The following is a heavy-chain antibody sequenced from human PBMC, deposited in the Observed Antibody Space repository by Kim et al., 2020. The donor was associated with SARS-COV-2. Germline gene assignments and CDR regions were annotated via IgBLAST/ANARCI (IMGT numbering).Heavy chain of an antibody. J-gene: IGHJ4*02. CDR3: ARDRELTTFDFDY. V-gene: IGHV1-46*01. CDR2: INPNGGST. Sequence: PGQGLEGMGIINPNGGSTTYEQKFQGRVTMTRDTSTSTVYMELSSLRSEDTAVYYCARDRELTTFDFDYWGQGTLVTVSS. D-gene: IGHD4-4*01.